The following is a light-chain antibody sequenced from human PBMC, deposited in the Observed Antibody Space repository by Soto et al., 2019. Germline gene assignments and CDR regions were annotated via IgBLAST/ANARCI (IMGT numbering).Light chain of an antibody. CDR3: QQYQNLWT. V-gene: IGKV3-15*01. CDR1: QTIYSN. J-gene: IGKJ1*01. CDR2: RAS. Sequence: EIILTQSPATLSVSPAERATLSCRASQTIYSNVAWYQQRPGQAPRLLIYRASARATGIPARFSGSGSGTEFTLTIGSLQSEDSAVYYCQQYQNLWTFGQGTKVDIK.